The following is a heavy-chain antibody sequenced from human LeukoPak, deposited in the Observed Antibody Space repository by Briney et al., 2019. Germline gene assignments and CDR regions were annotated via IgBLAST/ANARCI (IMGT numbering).Heavy chain of an antibody. Sequence: GGSLRLSCAASGFTFSSYGMHWARQAPGKGLEWVAFIRYDGSNKYYADSVKGRFTISRDNSKNSLYLQMNSLRAEDTAVYYCARGGVWLRNPFDYWGQGTLVTVSS. J-gene: IGHJ4*02. CDR2: IRYDGSNK. V-gene: IGHV3-30*02. D-gene: IGHD5-12*01. CDR3: ARGGVWLRNPFDY. CDR1: GFTFSSYG.